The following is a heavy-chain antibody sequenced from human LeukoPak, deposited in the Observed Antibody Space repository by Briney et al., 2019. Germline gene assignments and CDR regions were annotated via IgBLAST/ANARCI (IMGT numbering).Heavy chain of an antibody. CDR1: GVSIPSYC. CDR3: ARSGYDISAYHSDF. J-gene: IGHJ4*02. Sequence: PSETLSLTCDVSGVSIPSYCWSWVRKPAGKGLEWIGRIYTTGRTNYSPSYQSRVTMSIDVSSNHLSLALRSVTAADTAVYYCARSGYDISAYHSDFWGQGAPVSVSS. D-gene: IGHD6-25*01. CDR2: IYTTGRT. V-gene: IGHV4-4*07.